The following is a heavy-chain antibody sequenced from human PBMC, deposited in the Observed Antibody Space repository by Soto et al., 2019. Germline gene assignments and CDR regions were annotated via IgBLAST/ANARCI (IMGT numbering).Heavy chain of an antibody. V-gene: IGHV3-23*01. CDR1: GFTFSSYA. Sequence: PGGSLRLSCAASGFTFSSYAMSWVRQAPGKGLEWVSTLSGSGGSAYYADLLNGRFSISRENSKNTLYLQMNNLRAEDTAVYYCAKSNWGYCSGGTCSRLDSWGQGTLVTVSS. CDR3: AKSNWGYCSGGTCSRLDS. CDR2: LSGSGGSA. D-gene: IGHD2-15*01. J-gene: IGHJ4*02.